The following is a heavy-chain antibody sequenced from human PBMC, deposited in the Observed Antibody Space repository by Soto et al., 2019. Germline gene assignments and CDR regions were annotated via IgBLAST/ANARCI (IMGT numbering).Heavy chain of an antibody. CDR1: GGSITTGGRY. D-gene: IGHD1-1*01. CDR2: IYYSGNT. V-gene: IGHV4-31*02. CDR3: AQALVFTGGDGFDI. J-gene: IGHJ3*02. Sequence: QVRLQEWGPGLVKPSQTLSLKCSVSGGSITTGGRYWSWIRQLPGKGLEWIGDIYYSGNTYYNASLKSRVTISVEADTNQFSLKLSSVTAADTAVYYCAQALVFTGGDGFDIWGQGRLVTVSS.